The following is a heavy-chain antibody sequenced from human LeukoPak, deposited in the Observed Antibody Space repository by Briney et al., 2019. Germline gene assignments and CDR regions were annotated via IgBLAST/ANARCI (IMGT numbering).Heavy chain of an antibody. CDR2: ISSNGGST. D-gene: IGHD6-19*01. J-gene: IGHJ4*02. V-gene: IGHV3-64*01. Sequence: GGSLRLSCAASGFTSSTYGMHWVRQAPGKGLEYVSAISSNGGSTYYANSVKGRFTISRDNSKNTLYLQMGSLRAEDMAVYYCARDSRDSSDWSKPFEYWGQGTLVTVSS. CDR1: GFTSSTYG. CDR3: ARDSRDSSDWSKPFEY.